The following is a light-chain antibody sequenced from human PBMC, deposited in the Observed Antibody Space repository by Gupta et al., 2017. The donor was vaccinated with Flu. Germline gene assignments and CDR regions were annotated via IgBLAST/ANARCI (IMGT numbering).Light chain of an antibody. CDR1: QSVLYSSNNTNY. Sequence: DIVMTQSPESLAVSLGERATINCKSSQSVLYSSNNTNYLAWYQQKPGQPPKLLIYWASTRESGVPDRFSGSGSGTDFTLTISSLQAEDVAVYYCQQYYSLPCTFGQGTKVEIK. V-gene: IGKV4-1*01. CDR3: QQYYSLPCT. J-gene: IGKJ2*02. CDR2: WAS.